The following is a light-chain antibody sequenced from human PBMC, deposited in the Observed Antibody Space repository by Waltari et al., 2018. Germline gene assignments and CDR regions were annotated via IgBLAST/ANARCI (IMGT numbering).Light chain of an antibody. CDR3: SSYTSSSTVV. CDR2: DVS. J-gene: IGLJ2*01. V-gene: IGLV2-14*01. CDR1: SSYVGGYTY. Sequence: QSALTQPASMSGSPGQSITISCPGTSSYVGGYTYVSWYQQHPGKAPKLMIHDVSKWPSGVSNRFSGSKSGNTASLTISGLQAEDEADYYCSSYTSSSTVVFGGGTKLTVL.